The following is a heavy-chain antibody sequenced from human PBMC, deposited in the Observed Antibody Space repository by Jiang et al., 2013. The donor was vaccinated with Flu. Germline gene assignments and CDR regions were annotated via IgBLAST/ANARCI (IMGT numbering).Heavy chain of an antibody. V-gene: IGHV3-23*01. CDR3: AKDRSYLYDPSGYRPYYYGMDV. J-gene: IGHJ6*04. Sequence: VQLLESGGGLVQPGGSLRLSCAVSGFTFSSYAMSWVRQAPGKGLEWVSAISGSAISTYYADSVKGRFTISRDNSKNTLYLQMDSLRADDTAVYYCAKDRSYLYDPSGYRPYYYGMDVWGKGTTVTVSS. D-gene: IGHD3-22*01. CDR2: ISGSAIST. CDR1: GFTFSSYA.